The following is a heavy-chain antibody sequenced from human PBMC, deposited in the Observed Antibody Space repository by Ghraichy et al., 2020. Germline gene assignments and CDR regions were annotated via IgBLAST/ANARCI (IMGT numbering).Heavy chain of an antibody. Sequence: EWIGSIYYSGSTYYKPSLKSRVTISVDTSKNQFSLKLSSVTAADTAVYYCARHHPPYCGGDCSLDY. CDR2: IYYSGST. CDR3: ARHHPPYCGGDCSLDY. D-gene: IGHD2-21*02. J-gene: IGHJ4*01. V-gene: IGHV4-39*01.